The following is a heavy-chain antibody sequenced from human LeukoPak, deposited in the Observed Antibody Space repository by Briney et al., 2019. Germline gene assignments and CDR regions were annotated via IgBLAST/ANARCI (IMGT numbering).Heavy chain of an antibody. Sequence: GGSLRLSCAVSGFTFSSHWMNWVRQAPGKGLEWVASIKQDGGEKSYVDSVKGRFTISRDNAKNSLYLQMSSLRAEDTAVYYCARDGTAAGLYFDLWGQGTLVTVSS. V-gene: IGHV3-7*01. CDR2: IKQDGGEK. CDR3: ARDGTAAGLYFDL. CDR1: GFTFSSHW. D-gene: IGHD6-13*01. J-gene: IGHJ4*01.